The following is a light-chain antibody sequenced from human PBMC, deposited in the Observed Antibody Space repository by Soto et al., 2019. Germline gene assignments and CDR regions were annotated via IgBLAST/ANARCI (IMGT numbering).Light chain of an antibody. J-gene: IGLJ3*02. CDR2: EGS. V-gene: IGLV2-23*01. CDR1: SSDVGSYNL. Sequence: QSVLTQSASVSGSPGQSITISCTGTSSDVGSYNLVSWYQQHPGKAPKLMIYEGSERPSGVSNRFSGSKSGNTASLTISGLQAEDEADYYCCSYAGSSTWVFGGGTQLTVL. CDR3: CSYAGSSTWV.